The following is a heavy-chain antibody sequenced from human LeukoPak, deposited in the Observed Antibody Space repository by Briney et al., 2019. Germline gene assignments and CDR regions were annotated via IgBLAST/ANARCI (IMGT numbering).Heavy chain of an antibody. V-gene: IGHV1-18*01. CDR3: AREGYCSGGSCYPRAHYYYGMDV. J-gene: IGHJ6*02. CDR2: ISAYNGNT. Sequence: ASVKVSCKASGYTFTSYGISWVRQAPGQGLEWMGWISAYNGNTNYAQKLQGRVTMTTDTSTSTAYMELRSLRSDDTAVYYCAREGYCSGGSCYPRAHYYYGMDVWGQGTTVTVSS. D-gene: IGHD2-15*01. CDR1: GYTFTSYG.